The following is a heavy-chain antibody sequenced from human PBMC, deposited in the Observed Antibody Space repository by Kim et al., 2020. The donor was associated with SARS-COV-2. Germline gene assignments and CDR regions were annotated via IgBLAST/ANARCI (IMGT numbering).Heavy chain of an antibody. CDR3: VAAAPYYYYGMDV. CDR1: GFTFSDYY. J-gene: IGHJ6*02. Sequence: GGSLRLSCAASGFTFSDYYMSWIRQAPGKGLEWVSYISSSGSTIYYADSVKGRFTISRDNAKNSLYLQMNSLRAEDTAVYYCVAAAPYYYYGMDVWGQGTTVTVSS. V-gene: IGHV3-11*01. CDR2: ISSSGSTI. D-gene: IGHD6-13*01.